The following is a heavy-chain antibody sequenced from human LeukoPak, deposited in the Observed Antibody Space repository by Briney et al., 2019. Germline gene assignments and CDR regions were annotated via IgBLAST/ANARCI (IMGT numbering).Heavy chain of an antibody. CDR3: ARGVEGSYYYDSSGKGNALDI. Sequence: PGGSLRLSCAASGFTFSGYSMNWVRQAPGKGLEWVSYISSSSIIYYANSVKGRFTISRDNAKNSLYLQMNSLRDEDTAVYYCARGVEGSYYYDSSGKGNALDIWGQGTMVTVSS. CDR2: ISSSSII. J-gene: IGHJ3*02. D-gene: IGHD3-22*01. CDR1: GFTFSGYS. V-gene: IGHV3-48*02.